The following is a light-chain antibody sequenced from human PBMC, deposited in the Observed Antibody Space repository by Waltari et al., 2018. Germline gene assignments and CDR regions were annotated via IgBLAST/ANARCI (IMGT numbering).Light chain of an antibody. J-gene: IGLJ2*01. V-gene: IGLV3-19*01. Sequence: SSELTQDPAVSVAMGQTVRITCQGDSLSSYSASWYQKRPGQAPILVMDDKNNRPSGVPDRFSGSSSHNTASLTITGAQAEDEASYYCHSRDASGVAGSFGGGTKLTVL. CDR1: SLSSYS. CDR3: HSRDASGVAGS. CDR2: DKN.